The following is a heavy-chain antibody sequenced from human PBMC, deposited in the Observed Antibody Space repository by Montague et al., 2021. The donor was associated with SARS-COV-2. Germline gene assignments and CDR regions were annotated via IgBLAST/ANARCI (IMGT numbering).Heavy chain of an antibody. Sequence: SETLSLTCTVSGGSISSYYWCWSRQPPGKGLEWIGYIYYSWSTNYNPSPKSRVTISVDTSKNQFSLKLSSVTAADTAVYDCARASITMVRGVSRWYFDLWGRGTMVTVSS. D-gene: IGHD3-10*01. V-gene: IGHV4-59*13. J-gene: IGHJ2*01. CDR1: GGSISSYY. CDR3: ARASITMVRGVSRWYFDL. CDR2: IYYSWST.